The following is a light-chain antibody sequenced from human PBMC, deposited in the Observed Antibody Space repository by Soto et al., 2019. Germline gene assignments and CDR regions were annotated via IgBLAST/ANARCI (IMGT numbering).Light chain of an antibody. Sequence: DIQLTQSPSFLSASVGDRVTITCRASQGISSYLAWYQQKPGKAPKLLISVASTLQSGVPSRSSGSGSGTEFTLTISSLQPEDFATYYCQQLYSYPLSFGGGTKVEIK. J-gene: IGKJ4*01. V-gene: IGKV1-9*01. CDR1: QGISSY. CDR2: VAS. CDR3: QQLYSYPLS.